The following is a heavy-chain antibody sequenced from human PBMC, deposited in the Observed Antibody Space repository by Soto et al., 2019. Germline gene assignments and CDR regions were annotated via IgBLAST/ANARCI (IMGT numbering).Heavy chain of an antibody. CDR2: IDPVDSDT. D-gene: IGHD4-17*01. CDR1: GYSFTSFW. V-gene: IGHV5-51*01. Sequence: PGESLKISCQGFGYSFTSFWIGWVRQMPGKGLEWMGIIDPVDSDTRYSPSFQGQVTISVDKSITTAYLQWSSLKASDTAMYYCARHRAVTTSNYMDVWGKGTTVTVSS. J-gene: IGHJ6*03. CDR3: ARHRAVTTSNYMDV.